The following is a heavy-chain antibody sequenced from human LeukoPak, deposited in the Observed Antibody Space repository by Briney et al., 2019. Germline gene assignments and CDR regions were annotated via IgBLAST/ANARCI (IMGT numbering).Heavy chain of an antibody. CDR3: ARDDAAAGDLDY. Sequence: ASVEVSCKASGYTFTGYYMHWVRQAPGQGLEWMGWINPNSGGTNYAQKFQGRVTMTRDTSISTAYMELSRLRSDDTAVYYCARDDAAAGDLDYWGQGTLVTVSS. V-gene: IGHV1-2*02. CDR2: INPNSGGT. D-gene: IGHD6-13*01. J-gene: IGHJ4*02. CDR1: GYTFTGYY.